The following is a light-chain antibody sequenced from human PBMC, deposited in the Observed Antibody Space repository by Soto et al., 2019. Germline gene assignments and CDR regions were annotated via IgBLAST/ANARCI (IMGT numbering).Light chain of an antibody. Sequence: DIVLTQSPGTLSLSPGERATLSCRASQNINTNYFARYQQKSGQAPRLVIYGASSRAPGVPDRFSGSGSEADFTLTINRLEPEDVAVYYCQQYGSAPWTFGQGTKVEIK. V-gene: IGKV3-20*01. CDR2: GAS. J-gene: IGKJ1*01. CDR1: QNINTNY. CDR3: QQYGSAPWT.